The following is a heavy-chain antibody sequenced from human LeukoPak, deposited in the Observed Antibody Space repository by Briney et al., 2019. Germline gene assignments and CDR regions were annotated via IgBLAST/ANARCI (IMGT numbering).Heavy chain of an antibody. Sequence: GRSLRLSCAASGFTFSSYAMHWVRQAPGKGLEWVAVISYDGSNKYYADSVKGRFTISRDNSKNTLYLQMNSLRAEDTAVYYCARVLGTAMAPYVDYWGQGTLVTVSS. CDR1: GFTFSSYA. V-gene: IGHV3-30*04. CDR3: ARVLGTAMAPYVDY. J-gene: IGHJ4*02. D-gene: IGHD5-18*01. CDR2: ISYDGSNK.